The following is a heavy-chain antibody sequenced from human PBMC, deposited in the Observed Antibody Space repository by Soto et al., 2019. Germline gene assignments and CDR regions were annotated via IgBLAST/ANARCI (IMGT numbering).Heavy chain of an antibody. V-gene: IGHV3-23*01. CDR2: ISGSGGST. CDR3: TKDEAGAVFYYYYGMDV. J-gene: IGHJ6*02. D-gene: IGHD6-25*01. CDR1: GFTFSSYA. Sequence: EVQLLESGGGLVQPGGSLRLSCAASGFTFSSYAMSWVRQAPGKGLERVSAISGSGGSTYYADSVKGRFTIPRDNSKNTRYLQMNSLSAEDTVIYYCTKDEAGAVFYYYYGMDVWGQGPTFTVSS.